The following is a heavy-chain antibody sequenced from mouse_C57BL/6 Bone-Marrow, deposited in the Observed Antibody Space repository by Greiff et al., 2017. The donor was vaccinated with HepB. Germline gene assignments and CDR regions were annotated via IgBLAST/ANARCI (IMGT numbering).Heavy chain of an antibody. CDR2: ISDGGSYT. V-gene: IGHV5-4*01. Sequence: EVHLVESGGGLVKPGGSLKLSCAASGFTFSSYAMSWVRQTPEKRLEWVATISDGGSYTYYPDNVKGRFTISRDNAKNNLYLQMSHLKSEDTAMYYCARGDYYGSSYSYWYFDVWGTGTTVTVSS. CDR1: GFTFSSYA. J-gene: IGHJ1*03. D-gene: IGHD1-1*01. CDR3: ARGDYYGSSYSYWYFDV.